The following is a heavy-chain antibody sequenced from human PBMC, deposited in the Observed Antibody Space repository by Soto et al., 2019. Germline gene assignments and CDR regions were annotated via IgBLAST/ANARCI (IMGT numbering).Heavy chain of an antibody. CDR1: GNSFTSYW. V-gene: IGHV5-51*01. Sequence: GESLKISCTGSGNSFTSYWIGWVRQMPGKGLEWMGIIYLGDSNTRYSPTFQGQVTISADRSISTAYLQWSSLKASDTAMYYCARQDYCSSTSCYKVDSWGQGTLVTVSS. CDR3: ARQDYCSSTSCYKVDS. CDR2: IYLGDSNT. J-gene: IGHJ4*02. D-gene: IGHD2-2*02.